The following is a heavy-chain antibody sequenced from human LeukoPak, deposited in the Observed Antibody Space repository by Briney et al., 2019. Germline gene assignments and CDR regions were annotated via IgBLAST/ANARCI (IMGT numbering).Heavy chain of an antibody. V-gene: IGHV1-2*02. J-gene: IGHJ4*02. CDR3: ARASRVDTAMVFPV. Sequence: ASVKVSCKASGGTFSSYAISWVRQAPGQGLEWMGWINPNSGGTNYAQKFQGRVTMTRDTSISTAYMELSRLRSDDTAVYYCARASRVDTAMVFPVWGQGTLVTVSS. D-gene: IGHD5-18*01. CDR1: GGTFSSYA. CDR2: INPNSGGT.